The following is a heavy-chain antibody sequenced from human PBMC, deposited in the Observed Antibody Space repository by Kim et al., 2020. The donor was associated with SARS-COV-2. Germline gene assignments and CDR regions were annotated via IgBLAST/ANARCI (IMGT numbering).Heavy chain of an antibody. CDR3: ARLLYDFWSGYYTYYYGMDV. Sequence: ASVKVSCKASGYTFTSYGISWVRQAPGQGLEWMGWISAYNGNTNYAQKRQGRVTMTTDTSTSTAYMELRSLRSDDTAVYYCARLLYDFWSGYYTYYYGMDVWGQATTVTVSS. J-gene: IGHJ6*02. CDR2: ISAYNGNT. D-gene: IGHD3-3*01. V-gene: IGHV1-18*04. CDR1: GYTFTSYG.